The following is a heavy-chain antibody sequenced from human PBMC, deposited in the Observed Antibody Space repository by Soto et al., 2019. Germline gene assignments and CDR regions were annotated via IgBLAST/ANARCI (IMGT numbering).Heavy chain of an antibody. CDR1: GGSMRNYF. V-gene: IGHV4-59*01. CDR2: IHYSGTS. J-gene: IGHJ4*02. Sequence: LSLTCTVSGGSMRNYFWTWIRQPPGKGLEWIGYIHYSGTSSFFPSYNPSLRSRVTISEDTSKNQFSLKLLSVTTADTAVYFCAAGEASSRNLAPYYLDFWGQGTLVTVSS. D-gene: IGHD6-13*01. CDR3: AAGEASSRNLAPYYLDF.